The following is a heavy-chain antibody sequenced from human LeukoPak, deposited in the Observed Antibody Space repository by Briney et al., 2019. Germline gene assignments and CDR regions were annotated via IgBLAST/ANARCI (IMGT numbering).Heavy chain of an antibody. V-gene: IGHV3-30*18. J-gene: IGHJ4*02. CDR2: ISYDGSNK. Sequence: PGRSLRLSCAASGFTFSSYGMHWVRQAPGKGLEGVAVISYDGSNKYYADSVKGRFTISRDNSKNTVYLQMNSMRAEDTAVYYCAKDGEGVGIRAVAGHFDYWGQGTLVTVSS. CDR3: AKDGEGVGIRAVAGHFDY. CDR1: GFTFSSYG. D-gene: IGHD6-19*01.